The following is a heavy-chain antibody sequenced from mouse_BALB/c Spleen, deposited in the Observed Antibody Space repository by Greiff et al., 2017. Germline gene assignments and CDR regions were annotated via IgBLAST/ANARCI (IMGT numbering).Heavy chain of an antibody. CDR3: ARKDYGNYLDY. Sequence: VKLMESGAELVRPGVSVKISCKGSGYTFTDYAMHWVKQSHAKSLEWIGVISTYYGDASYNQKFKGKATMTVDKSSSTAYMELARLTSEDSAIYYCARKDYGNYLDYWGQGTTLTVSS. D-gene: IGHD2-1*01. J-gene: IGHJ2*01. CDR1: GYTFTDYA. CDR2: ISTYYGDA. V-gene: IGHV1S137*01.